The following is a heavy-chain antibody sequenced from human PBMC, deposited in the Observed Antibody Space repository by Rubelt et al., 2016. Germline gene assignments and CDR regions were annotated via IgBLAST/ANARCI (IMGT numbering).Heavy chain of an antibody. CDR3: AASTARLTTDFDY. CDR2: IYYSGST. CDR1: GGSISSGGYS. D-gene: IGHD1-14*01. Sequence: QVQLQESGPGLVKPSQTLSLTCAVSGGSISSGGYSWSWIRQPPGKGLEWIGYIYYSGSTYYNSSLKSRVTISLDTSKNQFARKLRSVTAADTAVYYCAASTARLTTDFDYWGQGTLVTVSS. J-gene: IGHJ4*02. V-gene: IGHV4-30-4*07.